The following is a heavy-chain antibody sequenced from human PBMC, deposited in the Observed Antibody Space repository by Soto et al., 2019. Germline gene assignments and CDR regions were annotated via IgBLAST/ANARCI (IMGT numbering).Heavy chain of an antibody. CDR3: ARGGYDFWSGPEDYFDY. V-gene: IGHV1-46*01. D-gene: IGHD3-3*01. CDR2: INPSGGST. J-gene: IGHJ4*02. CDR1: GYTFTSYY. Sequence: QVQLVQSGAEVKKPGASVKVSCKASGYTFTSYYMHWVRQAPGQGLEWMGIINPSGGSTSYAQKFQGRVTMTRDTSTSTVYMELSSLRSEDTAMYYCARGGYDFWSGPEDYFDYWGQGTLVTVSS.